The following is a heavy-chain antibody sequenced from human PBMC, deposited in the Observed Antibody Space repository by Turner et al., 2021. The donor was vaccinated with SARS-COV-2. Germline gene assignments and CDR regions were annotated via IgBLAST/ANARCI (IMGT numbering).Heavy chain of an antibody. CDR1: GYTFTGYY. D-gene: IGHD5-18*01. Sequence: QVQLVQSGDAVKKPGASVKVSCKDYGYTFTGYYMHWVRQAPVQGLEWMGWINPNSGGTNYAQKFQGRVTMTWDTSISTAYMELSRLRSDDTAVYYCARSRYTYGSYYDDGMDVWGQGTTVTVSS. V-gene: IGHV1-2*02. J-gene: IGHJ6*02. CDR3: ARSRYTYGSYYDDGMDV. CDR2: INPNSGGT.